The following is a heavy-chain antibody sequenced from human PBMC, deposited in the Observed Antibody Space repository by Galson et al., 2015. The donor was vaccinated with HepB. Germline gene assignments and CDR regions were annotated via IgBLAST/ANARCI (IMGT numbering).Heavy chain of an antibody. CDR3: ARGIGPMIVAYFDY. CDR2: IGVYNGYT. D-gene: IGHD3-22*01. Sequence: SVKVSCKASGYTFTNYGISWVRQAPGQGLEWMGWIGVYNGYTNYAQKFQGRVTMTTDTSTSTAYMDLRSLRSDDTAVYYCARGIGPMIVAYFDYWGQGPLVTVSS. CDR1: GYTFTNYG. V-gene: IGHV1-18*04. J-gene: IGHJ4*02.